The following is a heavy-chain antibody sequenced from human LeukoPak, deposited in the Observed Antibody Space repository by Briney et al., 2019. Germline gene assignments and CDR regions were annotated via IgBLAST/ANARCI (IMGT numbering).Heavy chain of an antibody. J-gene: IGHJ4*02. Sequence: GSLRLSCAASGFTFSSYEMNWVRQAPGKGLEWIGEINHSGSTNYNPSLKSRVIISVDTSKNQFSLKLTSVTAAGTAVYFCARGGTWPTRLDYWGQGTLVTVSS. CDR1: GFTFSSYE. CDR2: INHSGST. D-gene: IGHD1-1*01. CDR3: ARGGTWPTRLDY. V-gene: IGHV4-34*01.